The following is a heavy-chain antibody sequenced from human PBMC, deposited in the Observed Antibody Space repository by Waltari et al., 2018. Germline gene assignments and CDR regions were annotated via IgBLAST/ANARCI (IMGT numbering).Heavy chain of an antibody. J-gene: IGHJ2*01. V-gene: IGHV4-38-2*01. Sequence: QVQLQESGPGLVKPSETLSLTCAVSGYSISSGYYWGWIRQPPGKGLEWIGSIYHSGSTNYNPSLKSRVTISVDTSKNQFSLKLSSVTAADTAVYYCASSGDGGYFDLWGRGTLVTVSS. CDR1: GYSISSGYY. CDR2: IYHSGST. CDR3: ASSGDGGYFDL. D-gene: IGHD2-15*01.